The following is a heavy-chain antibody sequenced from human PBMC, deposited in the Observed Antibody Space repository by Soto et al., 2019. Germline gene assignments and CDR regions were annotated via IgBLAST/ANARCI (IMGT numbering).Heavy chain of an antibody. CDR2: ISYDGSNK. CDR1: GFTFSSYG. D-gene: IGHD2-15*01. J-gene: IGHJ6*02. Sequence: QVQLVESGGGVVQPGRSLRLSCAASGFTFSSYGMHWVRQAPGKGLEWVAVISYDGSNKYYADSVKGRFTISRDNSKNTLYLQMNSLRAEDTAVYYCAKEVGGYGGNPGYYYYGMDVWGQGTTVTVSS. V-gene: IGHV3-30*18. CDR3: AKEVGGYGGNPGYYYYGMDV.